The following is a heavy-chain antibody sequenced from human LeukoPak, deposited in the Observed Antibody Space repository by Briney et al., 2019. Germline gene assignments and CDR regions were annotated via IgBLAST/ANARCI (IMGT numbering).Heavy chain of an antibody. CDR3: APPPYYYEANGYSVA. Sequence: SETLSLTCTVSGSSITTYTHWGWIRQSPGKGLEWIASIHHTGNTYYNPSLESRVTISIDTSKNQFSLEVRSVTAADTAVYYCAPPPYYYEANGYSVAWGQGTLVTVSS. D-gene: IGHD3-22*01. V-gene: IGHV4-38-2*02. CDR2: IHHTGNT. CDR1: GSSITTYTH. J-gene: IGHJ5*02.